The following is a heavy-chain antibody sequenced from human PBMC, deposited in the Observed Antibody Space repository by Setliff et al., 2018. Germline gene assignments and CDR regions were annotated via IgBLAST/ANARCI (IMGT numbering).Heavy chain of an antibody. CDR2: VSGNKNNP. V-gene: IGHV1-18*01. CDR1: GYTFTNYG. Sequence: ASVKVSCKASGYTFTNYGIAWVRQAPGQGLQWMGWVSGNKNNPNYLEALRGRFTVTTDTSTTTAYMELRSLTSDDTAIYFCARVPLPAAVARFDSWGQGTLVTVSS. J-gene: IGHJ4*02. CDR3: ARVPLPAAVARFDS. D-gene: IGHD6-13*01.